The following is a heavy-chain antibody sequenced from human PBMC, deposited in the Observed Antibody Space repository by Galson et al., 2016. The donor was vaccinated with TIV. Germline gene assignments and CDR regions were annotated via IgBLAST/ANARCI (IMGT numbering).Heavy chain of an antibody. D-gene: IGHD1-14*01. CDR2: INWSSASI. V-gene: IGHV3-9*01. J-gene: IGHJ6*02. CDR1: GFAFDAYA. CDR3: AKGAKDHVYHGMDV. Sequence: SLRLSCAASGFAFDAYAMHWVRQPPGKGLEWVSGINWSSASIGYAGSVKGRFTISRDNAKNSLYLQMHSLRPEDTALYYCAKGAKDHVYHGMDVWGQGTTVSVSS.